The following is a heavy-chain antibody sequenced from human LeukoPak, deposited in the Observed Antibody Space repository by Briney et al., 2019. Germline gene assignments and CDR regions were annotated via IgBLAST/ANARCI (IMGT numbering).Heavy chain of an antibody. CDR2: IYSGGST. D-gene: IGHD4-17*01. CDR3: ASSSYGDYTFDY. CDR1: GFTVSSNY. J-gene: IGHJ4*02. Sequence: PGGSLRLSCAASGFTVSSNYMSGVRQAPGKGLEWVSVIYSGGSTYYADSVKGRFTISRDNSKNTLYLQMNSLRAEDTAVYYCASSSYGDYTFDYWGQGTLVTVSS. V-gene: IGHV3-53*01.